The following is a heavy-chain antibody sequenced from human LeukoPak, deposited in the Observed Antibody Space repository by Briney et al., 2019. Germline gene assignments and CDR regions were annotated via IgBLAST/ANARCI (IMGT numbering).Heavy chain of an antibody. V-gene: IGHV3-9*01. CDR3: AKDSGYYYGSGSYYDY. CDR1: GFTFDDYA. D-gene: IGHD3-10*01. J-gene: IGHJ4*02. CDR2: ISWNSGSI. Sequence: GGSLRLSCAASGFTFDDYAMHWVRQAPGKGLEWVSGISWNSGSIGYADSVKGRFTISRDNAKSSLYLQMNSLRAEDTALYYCAKDSGYYYGSGSYYDYWGQGTLATVSS.